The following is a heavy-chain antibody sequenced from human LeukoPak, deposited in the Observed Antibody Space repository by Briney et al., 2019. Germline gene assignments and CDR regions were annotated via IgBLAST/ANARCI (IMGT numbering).Heavy chain of an antibody. Sequence: PRASVKVSCKASGGTFSSYAISWVRQAPGQGLEWMGGIIPIFGTANYAQKFQGRVTITADKSTSTAYMELSSLRSEDTAVYYCARDRGDEDAFDIWGQGTMVTVSS. D-gene: IGHD2-21*02. CDR1: GGTFSSYA. J-gene: IGHJ3*02. CDR3: ARDRGDEDAFDI. V-gene: IGHV1-69*06. CDR2: IIPIFGTA.